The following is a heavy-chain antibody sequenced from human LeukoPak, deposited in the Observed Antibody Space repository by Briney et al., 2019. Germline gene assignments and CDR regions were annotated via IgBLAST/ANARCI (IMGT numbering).Heavy chain of an antibody. CDR3: AREVGYCSGGSCYGDAFDI. Sequence: ASVKVSCKASGGTFSSYAISWVRQAPGQGLECMGWINPNSGGTNYAQKFQGRVTMTRDTSISTAYMELSRLRSDDTAVYYCAREVGYCSGGSCYGDAFDIWGQGTMVTVSS. V-gene: IGHV1-2*02. CDR1: GGTFSSYA. J-gene: IGHJ3*02. D-gene: IGHD2-15*01. CDR2: INPNSGGT.